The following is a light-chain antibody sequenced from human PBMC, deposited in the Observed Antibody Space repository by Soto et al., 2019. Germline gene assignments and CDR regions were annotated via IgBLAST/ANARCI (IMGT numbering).Light chain of an antibody. Sequence: QSALTQPPSASGSPGQSVAISCTGASSDVGGYNLVSWYQQYPGKAPKLIISEVSERPSGVPDRFSGSKSGNTASLTVSGLQAEDEADYYCSSYGGSYMVFGGGTKLTVL. V-gene: IGLV2-8*01. CDR2: EVS. CDR1: SSDVGGYNL. J-gene: IGLJ2*01. CDR3: SSYGGSYMV.